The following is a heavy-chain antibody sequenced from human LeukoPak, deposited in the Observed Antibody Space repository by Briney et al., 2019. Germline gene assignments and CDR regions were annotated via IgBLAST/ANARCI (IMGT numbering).Heavy chain of an antibody. CDR1: GFAFSSYN. D-gene: IGHD3-10*01. J-gene: IGHJ4*02. CDR3: ARGSRVSDY. CDR2: ISTTSTYI. Sequence: GGSLRLSCAASGFAFSSYNMKWVRQAPGKGLEWVSFISTTSTYIYYADSVKGRFTVSRDNSKNLLYLQMSSLRAEDTAVCYCARGSRVSDYWGQGTLVTVSS. V-gene: IGHV3-21*06.